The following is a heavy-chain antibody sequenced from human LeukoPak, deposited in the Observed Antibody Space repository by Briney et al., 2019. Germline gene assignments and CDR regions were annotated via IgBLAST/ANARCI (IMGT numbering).Heavy chain of an antibody. D-gene: IGHD4-17*01. V-gene: IGHV5-51*01. J-gene: IGHJ1*01. CDR3: ARRLFTVTTALDSWDFQH. CDR2: IYPGDSDT. CDR1: GYSFTSYW. Sequence: GESLKISCKGSGYSFTSYWIGWVRQMPGKDLEWMGIIYPGDSDTRYSPSFQGQVTISADKSISTAYLQWNSLKASDTARYYCARRLFTVTTALDSWDFQHWGQGTLVTVSS.